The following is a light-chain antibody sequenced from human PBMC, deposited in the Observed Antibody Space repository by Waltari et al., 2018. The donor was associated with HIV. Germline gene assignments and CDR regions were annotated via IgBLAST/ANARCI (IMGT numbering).Light chain of an antibody. CDR2: SNN. V-gene: IGLV1-44*01. J-gene: IGLJ2*01. Sequence: QSVLTQPPSASGTPGQRVTISCSGSSSNIGSNTVNWYQQLPGTAPKRLIYSNNQRPSGVPDRFSGSKSGNSASLAISGLQSEDEADYYCAAWDDSLNGPVFGGGTKLTVL. CDR1: SSNIGSNT. CDR3: AAWDDSLNGPV.